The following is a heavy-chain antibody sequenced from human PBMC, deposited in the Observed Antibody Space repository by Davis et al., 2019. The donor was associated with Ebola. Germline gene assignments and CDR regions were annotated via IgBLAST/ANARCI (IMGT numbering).Heavy chain of an antibody. CDR3: AMPPYGYCGGDCYPI. Sequence: PGGSLRLSCAASGFTFSSYDMHWVRQATGKGLEWVSAIGTAGDTYYPGSVKGRFTISRDNAKNSLYLQMNSLRAEDTAVYYCAMPPYGYCGGDCYPIWGQGTLVTVSS. D-gene: IGHD2-21*02. CDR2: IGTAGDT. V-gene: IGHV3-13*01. CDR1: GFTFSSYD. J-gene: IGHJ4*02.